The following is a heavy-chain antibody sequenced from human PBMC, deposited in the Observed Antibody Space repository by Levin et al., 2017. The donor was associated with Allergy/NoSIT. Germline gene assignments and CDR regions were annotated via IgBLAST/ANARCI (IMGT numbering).Heavy chain of an antibody. V-gene: IGHV3-23*01. D-gene: IGHD3-22*01. CDR1: GFTFSNYA. CDR3: AKASGYVDY. J-gene: IGHJ4*02. Sequence: GESLKISCAASGFTFSNYAMSWVRQAPGKGLEWVSAISGSGGSTYYADSVKGRFTISRDNSKNTLYLQMNSLRAEDTAVYYCAKASGYVDYWGQGTLVTVSS. CDR2: ISGSGGST.